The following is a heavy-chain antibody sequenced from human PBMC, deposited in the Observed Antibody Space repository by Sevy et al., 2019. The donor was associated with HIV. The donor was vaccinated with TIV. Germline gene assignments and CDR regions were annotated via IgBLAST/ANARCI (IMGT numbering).Heavy chain of an antibody. CDR2: INHSGST. CDR3: ARHCGSTSCSHAFDI. V-gene: IGHV4-34*01. Sequence: SDTLSLTCAVYGGSFSGYYRSWIRQPPGKGLEWIGEINHSGSTNYNPSLKSRVTISVDTSKNQFSLKLSSVTAADTAVYYCARHCGSTSCSHAFDIWGQGTMVTVSS. D-gene: IGHD2-2*01. J-gene: IGHJ3*02. CDR1: GGSFSGYY.